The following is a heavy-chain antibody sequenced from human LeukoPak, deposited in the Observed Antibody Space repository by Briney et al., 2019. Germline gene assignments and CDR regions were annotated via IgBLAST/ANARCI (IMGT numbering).Heavy chain of an antibody. V-gene: IGHV3-11*04. Sequence: GGSLRLSCAASGFTFSDHYMSWIRQTPGKGLEWVSCISSSGTTIYYADSVKGRFTISRDNAKNLLYLQMNSLRAEDTAVYYCARGVTTVENWGQGTLVTVSS. CDR3: ARGVTTVEN. CDR2: ISSSGTTI. CDR1: GFTFSDHY. J-gene: IGHJ4*02. D-gene: IGHD4-23*01.